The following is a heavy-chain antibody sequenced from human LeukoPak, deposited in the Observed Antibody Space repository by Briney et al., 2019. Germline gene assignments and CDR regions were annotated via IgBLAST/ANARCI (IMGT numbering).Heavy chain of an antibody. D-gene: IGHD3-22*01. V-gene: IGHV3-11*04. Sequence: GGSLRLSCAASGFTFSDYYMSWIRQTPGKGLEWVSYISSSGSTIYYADSVKGRFTTSRDNAKNSLYLQMNSLRAEDTAVYYCARGYYDSSGYYQSFDYWGQGTLVTVSS. CDR1: GFTFSDYY. CDR3: ARGYYDSSGYYQSFDY. J-gene: IGHJ4*02. CDR2: ISSSGSTI.